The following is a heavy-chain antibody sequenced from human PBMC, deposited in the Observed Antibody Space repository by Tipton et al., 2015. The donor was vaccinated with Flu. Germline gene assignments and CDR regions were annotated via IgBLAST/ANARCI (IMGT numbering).Heavy chain of an antibody. V-gene: IGHV4-59*11. CDR1: GGSISSHY. CDR2: IYYSGSI. CDR3: AREWGDAFDI. Sequence: TLSLTCTVSGGSISSHYWSWIRQPPGKGLEWIGYIYYSGSISYNPSLKSRVTISVDTSKNPFSLKLSSVTAADTAVYYCAREWGDAFDIWGQGTMVTVSS. D-gene: IGHD3-16*01. J-gene: IGHJ3*02.